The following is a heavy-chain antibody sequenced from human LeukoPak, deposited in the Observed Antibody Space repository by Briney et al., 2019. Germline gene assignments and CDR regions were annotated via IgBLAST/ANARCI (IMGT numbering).Heavy chain of an antibody. CDR2: IYYSGST. D-gene: IGHD6-13*01. CDR3: ARGYSSSWYRKMDV. Sequence: PSETLSLTCTVSGGSISSGDYYWSWIRQPPGKGLEWIGYIYYSGSTYYNPSPKSRVTISVDTSKNQFSLKLSSVTAADTAVYYCARGYSSSWYRKMDVWGKGTTVTVSS. V-gene: IGHV4-30-4*01. J-gene: IGHJ6*04. CDR1: GGSISSGDYY.